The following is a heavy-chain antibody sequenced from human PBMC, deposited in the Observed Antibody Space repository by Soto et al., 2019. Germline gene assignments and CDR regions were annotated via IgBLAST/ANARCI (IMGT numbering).Heavy chain of an antibody. V-gene: IGHV4-59*08. CDR3: ARLGGYYQALDS. CDR1: GGSLSNYY. J-gene: IGHJ4*02. Sequence: KPSETLSLTCTVSGGSLSNYYWSWTRQPPGKGLEWIGYIYYAGTTTYNPSLKSRVTISLDTSKNQFSLKLDSVTAADTAVYYRARLGGYYQALDSWGQGTLVTVSS. CDR2: IYYAGTT. D-gene: IGHD3-22*01.